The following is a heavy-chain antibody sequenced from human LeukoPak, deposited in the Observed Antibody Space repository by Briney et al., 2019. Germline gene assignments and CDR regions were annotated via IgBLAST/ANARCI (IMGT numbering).Heavy chain of an antibody. CDR2: IYSGGST. D-gene: IGHD6-19*01. J-gene: IGHJ1*01. V-gene: IGHV3-53*01. Sequence: GGSLRLSCAASGFTVSSNYMSWVRQAPGWGLEWVSVIYSGGSTYYADSVKGRFTISRDNSKNTLYLQMNSLRAEDTAVYYCASSGWHAEYFQHWGQGTLVTVSS. CDR1: GFTVSSNY. CDR3: ASSGWHAEYFQH.